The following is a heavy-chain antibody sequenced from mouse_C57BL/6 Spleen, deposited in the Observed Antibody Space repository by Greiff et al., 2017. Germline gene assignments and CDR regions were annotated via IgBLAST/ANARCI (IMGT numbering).Heavy chain of an antibody. Sequence: VQLQQPGAELVKPGASVKMSCKASGYTFTSYWITWVKQRPGQGLEWIGDIYPGSGSTNYNEKFKSKATLTVDTSSSTAYMQLSSLTSEDSAVYYWARGTMRSSWYFDVWGTGATVTVSS. D-gene: IGHD3-1*01. CDR2: IYPGSGST. CDR3: ARGTMRSSWYFDV. J-gene: IGHJ1*03. CDR1: GYTFTSYW. V-gene: IGHV1-55*01.